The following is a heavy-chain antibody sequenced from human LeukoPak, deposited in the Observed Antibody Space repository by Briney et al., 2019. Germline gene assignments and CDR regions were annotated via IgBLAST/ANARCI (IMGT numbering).Heavy chain of an antibody. D-gene: IGHD6-13*01. CDR3: ARSSVMAAAGTGRNQYFQH. CDR1: GYTFTNYA. CDR2: INAGNGNT. V-gene: IGHV1-3*01. Sequence: GAAVTVSYKASGYTFTNYARHWVRQAPGQRREGMGWINAGNGNTKYSQKFQGRVTITRDTSASTAYMELSSLRSEDTAVYYCARSSVMAAAGTGRNQYFQHWGQGTLVTVSS. J-gene: IGHJ1*01.